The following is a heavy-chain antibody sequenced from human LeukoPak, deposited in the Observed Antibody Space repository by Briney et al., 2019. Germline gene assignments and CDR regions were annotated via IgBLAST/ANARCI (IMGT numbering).Heavy chain of an antibody. V-gene: IGHV4-34*01. CDR1: GGSFSGYY. D-gene: IGHD2-15*01. CDR2: INHSGST. Sequence: SETLSLTCAVYGGSFSGYYWSWIRQPPGKGLEWIGEINHSGSTNYNPSLKSRVTISVDTSKNQFSLKLSSVTAADTAVYYCARGQGSCSNWFDPWGQGTLVTVSS. CDR3: ARGQGSCSNWFDP. J-gene: IGHJ5*02.